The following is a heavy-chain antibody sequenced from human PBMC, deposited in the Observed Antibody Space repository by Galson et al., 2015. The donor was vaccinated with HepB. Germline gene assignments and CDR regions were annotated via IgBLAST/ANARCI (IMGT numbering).Heavy chain of an antibody. CDR2: IVVGSGNT. V-gene: IGHV1-58*01. Sequence: SVKVSCKASGFTFTSSAVQWVRQARGQRLEWIGWIVVGSGNTNYAQKFQERVTITRDMSTSTAYMELSSLRSEDTAVYYCAAEQHLAYYGMDVWGQGTTVTVSS. CDR3: AAEQHLAYYGMDV. CDR1: GFTFTSSA. D-gene: IGHD6-13*01. J-gene: IGHJ6*02.